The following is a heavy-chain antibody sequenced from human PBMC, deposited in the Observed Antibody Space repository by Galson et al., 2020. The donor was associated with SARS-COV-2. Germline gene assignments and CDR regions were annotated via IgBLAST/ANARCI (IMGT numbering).Heavy chain of an antibody. CDR2: IWYDGSNK. J-gene: IGHJ4*02. CDR3: ARDFRVSGDYDFAY. Sequence: GGSLRLSCAASGFTFSSYGMHWVRQAPGKGLEWVAVIWYDGSNKYYADSVKGRFTISRDNSKNTLYLQMNSLRAEDTAVYYCARDFRVSGDYDFAYWGQGTLVTVSS. D-gene: IGHD4-17*01. CDR1: GFTFSSYG. V-gene: IGHV3-33*01.